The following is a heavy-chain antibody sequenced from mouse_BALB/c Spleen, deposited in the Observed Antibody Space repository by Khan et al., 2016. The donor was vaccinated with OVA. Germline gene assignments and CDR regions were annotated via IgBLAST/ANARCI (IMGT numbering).Heavy chain of an antibody. Sequence: QVQLKQSGAELAKPGASVKMSCKASGYTFINYWIFWVKQRPGQGLEWFGYINPSTGYTEYNQNLKDKATLTADKSSSTAYMQLSSLTSEDSAVYYCARRGLRWDFDYWGQGTTLTVSS. V-gene: IGHV1-7*01. D-gene: IGHD1-1*01. J-gene: IGHJ2*01. CDR2: INPSTGYT. CDR3: ARRGLRWDFDY. CDR1: GYTFINYW.